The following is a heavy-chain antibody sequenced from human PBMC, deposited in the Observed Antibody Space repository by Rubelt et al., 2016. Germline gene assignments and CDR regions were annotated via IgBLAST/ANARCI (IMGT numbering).Heavy chain of an antibody. CDR1: GGSISSYY. V-gene: IGHV4-59*08. CDR2: IYYSGST. CDR3: AGRARYCSSTSCSPTDSNDY. J-gene: IGHJ4*02. D-gene: IGHD2-2*01. Sequence: QVQLQESGPGLVKPSETLSLTCTVSGGSISSYYWSWIRRPPGKGLEWIGYIYYSGSTNYNPSLKCGVTLSVDTSNNQFSLKLSSVTAADTAVYYCAGRARYCSSTSCSPTDSNDYWGQGTLVTVSS.